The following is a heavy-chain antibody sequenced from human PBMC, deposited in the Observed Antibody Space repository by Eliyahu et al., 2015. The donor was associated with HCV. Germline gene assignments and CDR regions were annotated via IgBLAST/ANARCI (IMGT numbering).Heavy chain of an antibody. Sequence: QVQLVESGGGVVQPGRSLRLSCAASGFTFISYGXPWFXQAPGKGXEWVAVISNDGSNKYXXDSVKGRFTISRDNSKNTLYLQMNSLRAEDTAVYYCATPTLGYCSGGSCLRQEYYFDYWGQGTLVTVSS. V-gene: IGHV3-30*03. J-gene: IGHJ4*02. CDR2: ISNDGSNK. CDR3: ATPTLGYCSGGSCLRQEYYFDY. D-gene: IGHD2-15*01. CDR1: GFTFISYG.